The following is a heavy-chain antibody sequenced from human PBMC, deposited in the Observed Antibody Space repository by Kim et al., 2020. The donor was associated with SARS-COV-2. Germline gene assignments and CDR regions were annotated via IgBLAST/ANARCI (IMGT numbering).Heavy chain of an antibody. CDR1: GFSFDNFG. CDR2: ISYDGRKK. J-gene: IGHJ6*02. D-gene: IGHD3-10*01. V-gene: IGHV3-30*03. Sequence: GGSLRLSCAASGFSFDNFGMHWVRQAPGKGLEWVALISYDGRKKDYADSVKGRFTVSRDNSKNTLYLQMNSLKVEDTAVYFCARDNSVVLLTFSGYYDGMDVWGQGTTVTVSS. CDR3: ARDNSVVLLTFSGYYDGMDV.